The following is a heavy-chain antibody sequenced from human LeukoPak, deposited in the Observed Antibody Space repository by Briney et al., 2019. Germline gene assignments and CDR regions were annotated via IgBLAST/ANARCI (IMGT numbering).Heavy chain of an antibody. CDR3: AREESSSWYNYFDY. CDR2: ISSSSSYI. V-gene: IGHV3-21*04. Sequence: GGSLRLSCAASGFTFSSYSMNWVRQAPGKGLEWVSSISSSSSYIYYADSVKGRFTISRDNAKNSLYLQMNSLRAEDTAVYYCAREESSSWYNYFDYWGQGTLVTVSS. J-gene: IGHJ4*02. D-gene: IGHD6-13*01. CDR1: GFTFSSYS.